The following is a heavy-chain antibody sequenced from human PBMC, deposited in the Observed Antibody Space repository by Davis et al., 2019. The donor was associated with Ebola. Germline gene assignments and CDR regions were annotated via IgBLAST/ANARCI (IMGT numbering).Heavy chain of an antibody. CDR2: FIPIFGTA. CDR3: ASGLGYSGYEPFDN. J-gene: IGHJ4*02. Sequence: SVKVSCKTSGGAFSNYSINWVRQAPGQELEWMGGFIPIFGTANYAQKFQGRVTITADESTSTAYMELSSLRSEDTAVYYCASGLGYSGYEPFDNWGQGTLVTVSS. V-gene: IGHV1-69*13. CDR1: GGAFSNYS. D-gene: IGHD5-12*01.